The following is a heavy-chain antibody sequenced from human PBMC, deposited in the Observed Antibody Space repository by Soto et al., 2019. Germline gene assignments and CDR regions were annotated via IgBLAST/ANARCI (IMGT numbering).Heavy chain of an antibody. V-gene: IGHV3-48*02. D-gene: IGHD6-13*01. CDR1: GFTFSSYS. CDR2: ISSSSSTI. J-gene: IGHJ5*02. CDR3: ARGGVALAAAGTFWFDP. Sequence: VQLVESGGGLVQPGGSLRLSCAASGFTFSSYSMNWVRQAPGKGLEWVSYISSSSSTIYYADSVKGRFTISRDNAKNSLYLQKNSLRDEDTAVYYCARGGVALAAAGTFWFDPWGQGTLVTVSS.